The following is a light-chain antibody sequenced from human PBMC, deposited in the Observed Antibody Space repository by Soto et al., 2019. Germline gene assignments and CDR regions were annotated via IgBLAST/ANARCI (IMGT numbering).Light chain of an antibody. J-gene: IGKJ1*01. CDR1: QPFRTNS. CDR3: QQYGSSPWT. CDR2: GPS. V-gene: IGKV3-20*01. Sequence: ETVLTQFPGTLSLSPGERATLPFRASQPFRTNSLAWYRQPPGQAPRLLIYGPSNRATGIADRFSGSGSGTDFTLIISRLEPEDFALYYCQQYGSSPWTFGQGTKVEIK.